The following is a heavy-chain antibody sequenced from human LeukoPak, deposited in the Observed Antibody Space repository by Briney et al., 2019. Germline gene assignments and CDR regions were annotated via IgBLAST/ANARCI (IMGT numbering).Heavy chain of an antibody. CDR3: ARVRLVRGVNHYYYYGMDV. V-gene: IGHV4-39*07. Sequence: SETLSLTCTVSGGSISSSRYYWGWIRQPPGKGLEWIGSIHYSGSTYYNPSLKSRVTISVDTSKNQFSLKLSSVTAADTAVYYCARVRLVRGVNHYYYYGMDVWGQGTTVTVSS. J-gene: IGHJ6*02. D-gene: IGHD3-10*01. CDR2: IHYSGST. CDR1: GGSISSSRYY.